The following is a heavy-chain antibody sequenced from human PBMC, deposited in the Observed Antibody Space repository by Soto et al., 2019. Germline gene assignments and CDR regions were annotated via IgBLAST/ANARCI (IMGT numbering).Heavy chain of an antibody. V-gene: IGHV4-31*03. J-gene: IGHJ5*02. CDR2: IYYSGST. Sequence: SGTLSLTCTVSGGSISSGNYYWSWIRQHPGKGLEWIGYIYYSGSTYYNPSLKSRVTISIDTSKNQFSLNLSSVTAADTAVYHCARGSWGWFNPGGQETLFTFPS. CDR3: ARGSWGWFNP. D-gene: IGHD3-16*01. CDR1: GGSISSGNYY.